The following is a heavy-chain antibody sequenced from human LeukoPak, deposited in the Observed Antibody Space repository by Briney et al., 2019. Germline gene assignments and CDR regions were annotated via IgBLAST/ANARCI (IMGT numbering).Heavy chain of an antibody. D-gene: IGHD5-24*01. CDR2: IYNGGRT. CDR3: ARDRRDGYNSYYFDY. V-gene: IGHV3-53*01. J-gene: IGHJ4*02. Sequence: GGSLRLSCADSGFTVSSNYMSWVRQAPGKGLEWVSLIYNGGRTYYADYAEGRFTIFSANSKNTLYFQMNSQRAEDTAAYYCARDRRDGYNSYYFDYWGQGTLVIVSS. CDR1: GFTVSSNY.